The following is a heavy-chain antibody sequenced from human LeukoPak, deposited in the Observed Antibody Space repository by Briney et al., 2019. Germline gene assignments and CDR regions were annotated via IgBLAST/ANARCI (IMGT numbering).Heavy chain of an antibody. CDR2: ISYDGSNK. J-gene: IGHJ6*03. Sequence: GGSLRLSCAASGFTFSSYAMHWVRQAPGKGLEGVAVISYDGSNKNYADSVKGRFTISRENSKNTLYLQMNSLRAEDTAVYYCARVLVAVAGTVVYYYYYYMDVWGKGTTVTVSS. V-gene: IGHV3-30*04. CDR1: GFTFSSYA. D-gene: IGHD6-19*01. CDR3: ARVLVAVAGTVVYYYYYYMDV.